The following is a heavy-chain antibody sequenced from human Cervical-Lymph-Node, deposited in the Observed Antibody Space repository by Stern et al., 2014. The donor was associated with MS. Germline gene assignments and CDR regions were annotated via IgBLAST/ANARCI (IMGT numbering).Heavy chain of an antibody. D-gene: IGHD5-12*01. CDR2: IYHSGTT. V-gene: IGHV4-4*02. CDR1: GGSISNTNW. Sequence: QLQESGPGLVKPSGTLSLSCAVSGGSISNTNWWGWVRQTPGMGLEWIGEIYHSGTTNFSPSLKSRVTMSVEKSQNQFSLELKSVTAADTAVYYCARVHSGYNWFDYWGQGTLVTVSS. CDR3: ARVHSGYNWFDY. J-gene: IGHJ4*02.